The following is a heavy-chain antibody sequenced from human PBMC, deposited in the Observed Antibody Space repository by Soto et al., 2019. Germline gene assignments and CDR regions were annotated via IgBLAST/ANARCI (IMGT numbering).Heavy chain of an antibody. CDR1: GGSISSNNHY. CDR3: SPHPYVAAADED. D-gene: IGHD6-13*01. CDR2: MYYSGSP. Sequence: QLQLQESGPGLVKPSETLSLTCTVSGGSISSNNHYWGWIRQPPGKGLEWIGSMYYSGSPYYNPSLKSRVTIAVDSSNNHFSLKLSSVTAAATAVYYCSPHPYVAAADEDWGQGTLVTVSS. V-gene: IGHV4-39*02. J-gene: IGHJ4*02.